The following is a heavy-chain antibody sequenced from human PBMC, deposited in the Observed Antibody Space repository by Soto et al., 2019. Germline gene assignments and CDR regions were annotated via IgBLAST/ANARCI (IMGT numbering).Heavy chain of an antibody. CDR1: GGSTDSLY. D-gene: IGHD3-9*01. CDR2: VSYSGST. V-gene: IGHV4-59*12. J-gene: IGHJ5*02. Sequence: PSETLSLTCIVSGGSTDSLYWSWVRQPPGKGLEWIGYVSYSGSTTYNPSLKSRVIVSIDTSKNQFSLKLTSVTAADTAVYYCARDLRTRKLRLLYDILTGYPPAWGQGTLVTVSS. CDR3: ARDLRTRKLRLLYDILTGYPPA.